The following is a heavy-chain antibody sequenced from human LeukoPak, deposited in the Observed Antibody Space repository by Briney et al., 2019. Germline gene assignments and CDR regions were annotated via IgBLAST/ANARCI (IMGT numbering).Heavy chain of an antibody. Sequence: GGSLRLSCAASGFTFSSYGMNWVRQAPGKGLEWVSSISGSGGSTYYADSVKGRFTISRDNSKNTLYLQMNSLRAEDAAVYYCARGKSLRYFGWFDYWGQGTLVTVSS. D-gene: IGHD3-9*01. CDR2: ISGSGGST. CDR3: ARGKSLRYFGWFDY. V-gene: IGHV3-23*01. J-gene: IGHJ4*02. CDR1: GFTFSSYG.